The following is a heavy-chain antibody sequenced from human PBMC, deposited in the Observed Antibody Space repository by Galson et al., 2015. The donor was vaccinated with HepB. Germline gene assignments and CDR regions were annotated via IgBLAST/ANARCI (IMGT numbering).Heavy chain of an antibody. D-gene: IGHD4-23*01. CDR3: AKDASNSWFDS. CDR1: GFTFSTYG. Sequence: SLRLSCAASGFTFSTYGMGWVRQAPGKGLEWVSTLDGSGANTYYADSVRGRFTISRDNSKKMLYLQMNSLRAEDTALYYCAKDASNSWFDSWVQGTLVTVSS. V-gene: IGHV3-23*01. CDR2: LDGSGANT. J-gene: IGHJ5*01.